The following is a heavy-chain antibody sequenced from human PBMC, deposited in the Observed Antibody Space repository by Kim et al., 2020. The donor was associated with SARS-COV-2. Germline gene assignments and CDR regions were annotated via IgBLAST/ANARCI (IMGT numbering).Heavy chain of an antibody. V-gene: IGHV1-46*01. J-gene: IGHJ5*02. D-gene: IGHD5-18*01. Sequence: ASVKVSCKASGYTFTSYYMHWVRQAPGQGLEWMGIINPSGGSTSYAQKFQGRVTMTRDTSTSTVYMELSSLRSEDTAVYYCAREGYSYGDSRLNWFDPWGQGTLVTVSS. CDR3: AREGYSYGDSRLNWFDP. CDR1: GYTFTSYY. CDR2: INPSGGST.